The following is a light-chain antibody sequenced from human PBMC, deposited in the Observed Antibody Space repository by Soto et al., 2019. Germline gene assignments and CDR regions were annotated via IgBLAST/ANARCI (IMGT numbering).Light chain of an antibody. J-gene: IGKJ5*01. CDR1: QSVTSN. CDR2: GAS. V-gene: IGKV3-15*01. Sequence: EIVMTQSPATLSVSPGERATLSCRVSQSVTSNLAWYQQKPGQAPRLLISGASTRATGVPARFSGSGSGTEFTLTISSLQSEDFAVYSCQQYNNWPLTFGQGTRLEIK. CDR3: QQYNNWPLT.